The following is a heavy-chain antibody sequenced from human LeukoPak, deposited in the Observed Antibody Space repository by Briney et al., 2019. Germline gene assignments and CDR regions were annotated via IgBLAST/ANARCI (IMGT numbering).Heavy chain of an antibody. D-gene: IGHD3-22*01. CDR2: ISGSGGST. CDR1: GFTFSSYG. V-gene: IGHV3-23*01. J-gene: IGHJ4*02. CDR3: ARDTMIVGFDY. Sequence: PGGSLRLSCAASGFTFSSYGMSWVRQAPGKGLEWVSAISGSGGSTYYADSVKGRFTISRDNSKNTLYLQMNSLRAEDTAVCYCARDTMIVGFDYWGQGTLVTVSS.